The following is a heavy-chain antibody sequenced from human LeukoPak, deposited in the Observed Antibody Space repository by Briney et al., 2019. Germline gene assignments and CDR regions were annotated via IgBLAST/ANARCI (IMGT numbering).Heavy chain of an antibody. D-gene: IGHD1-26*01. CDR1: GVSISSGGYY. J-gene: IGHJ4*02. Sequence: ETLSLTCTVSGVSISSGGYYWSWIRQHPGKGLEWVSTISGGGGSTYYADSVKGRFTISRDNSKNTLYLQVNSLRAEDTAVYYCAKGGKWDVTPFDYWGQGTLVTVSS. V-gene: IGHV3-23*01. CDR2: ISGGGGST. CDR3: AKGGKWDVTPFDY.